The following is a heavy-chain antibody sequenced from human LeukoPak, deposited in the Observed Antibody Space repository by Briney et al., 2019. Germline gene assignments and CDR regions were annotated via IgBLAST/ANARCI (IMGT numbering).Heavy chain of an antibody. V-gene: IGHV4-39*07. CDR1: GGSISSSSYY. CDR3: ARVAGDYLSNDAFDI. Sequence: SETLSLTCTVSGGSISSSSYYWGWIRQPPGKGLEWIGSIYYSGSTYYNPSLKSRVTISVDTSKNQFSLKLSSVTAADTAVYYCARVAGDYLSNDAFDIWGQGTMVTVSS. J-gene: IGHJ3*02. D-gene: IGHD4-17*01. CDR2: IYYSGST.